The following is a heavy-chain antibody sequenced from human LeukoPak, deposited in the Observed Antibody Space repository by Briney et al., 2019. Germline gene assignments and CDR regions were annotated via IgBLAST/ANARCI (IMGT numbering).Heavy chain of an antibody. V-gene: IGHV3-33*01. CDR2: LWANGRNN. CDR3: ARERAPFDGFDI. Sequence: GGSLRLSCAASGFSFSRCGMRWVRQAPGKGLDWVAVLWANGRNNYYADSVEGRFTISRDSSKNTLYLQMTSLRADDTAVYYCARERAPFDGFDIWGRGTVVTVSS. J-gene: IGHJ3*02. CDR1: GFSFSRCG. D-gene: IGHD4/OR15-4a*01.